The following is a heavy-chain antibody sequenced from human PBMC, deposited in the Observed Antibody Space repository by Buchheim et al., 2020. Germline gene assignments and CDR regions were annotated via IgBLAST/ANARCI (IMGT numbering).Heavy chain of an antibody. D-gene: IGHD6-6*01. CDR2: IRSSTDGGTT. V-gene: IGHV3-15*01. CDR1: EFTFTNAW. Sequence: EVQLVESGGDLVKPGESLRLSCAASEFTFTNAWMSWIRQAPGKGLEWVGRIRSSTDGGTTDYAVPVKGRFTISRDDSEKTLYLQMNSLKTEDTAVYYCTTLMKSARLSSDYWGQGTL. J-gene: IGHJ4*02. CDR3: TTLMKSARLSSDY.